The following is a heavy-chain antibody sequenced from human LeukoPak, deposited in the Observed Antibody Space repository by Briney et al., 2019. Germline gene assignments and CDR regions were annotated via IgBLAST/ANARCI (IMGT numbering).Heavy chain of an antibody. V-gene: IGHV3-74*01. Sequence: GGSLRLSCTAYGFTFSSYWMHWVRQAPGKGLVWVSRINSDGSSTSYADSVKGRFTISRDNAKNTLYLQMNSLRAEDTAVYYCARDGDYYYMDVWGKGTTVTVSS. CDR1: GFTFSSYW. CDR2: INSDGSST. CDR3: ARDGDYYYMDV. D-gene: IGHD3-16*01. J-gene: IGHJ6*03.